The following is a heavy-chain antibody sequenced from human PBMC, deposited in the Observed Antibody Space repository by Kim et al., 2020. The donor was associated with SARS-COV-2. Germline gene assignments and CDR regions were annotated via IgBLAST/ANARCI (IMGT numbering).Heavy chain of an antibody. CDR1: GGSISSYY. J-gene: IGHJ4*02. CDR2: IYYSGST. CDR3: ARGHSTSTTVLDY. V-gene: IGHV4-59*13. D-gene: IGHD4-17*01. Sequence: SETLSLTCTVSGGSISSYYWSWIRQPPGKGLEWIGYIYYSGSTNYNPSLKSRVTISVDTSKNQFSLKLSSVTAADTAVYYCARGHSTSTTVLDYLGQGPLVT.